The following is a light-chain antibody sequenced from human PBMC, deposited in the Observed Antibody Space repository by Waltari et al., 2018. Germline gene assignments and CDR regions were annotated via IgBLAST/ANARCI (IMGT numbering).Light chain of an antibody. J-gene: IGKJ2*02. CDR3: QQRSISCT. CDR1: QSVGNY. CDR2: DAS. Sequence: ILLTQSPDTLTLSPGERATLSRWASQSVGNYLAWYQQKPGQAPRLLIYDASKRATGIPARFSGSGSGTDFTLTISSLEPEDFAVYYCQQRSISCTFGLGTRLEI. V-gene: IGKV3-11*01.